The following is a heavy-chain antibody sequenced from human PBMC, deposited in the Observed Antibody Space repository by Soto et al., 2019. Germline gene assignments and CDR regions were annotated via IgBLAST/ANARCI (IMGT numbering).Heavy chain of an antibody. D-gene: IGHD2-15*01. Sequence: PGGSLRLSCAASGFTFSIYWMTWVRHAPGKGLEWVANIKQDGSEIYYVDSVKGRFTISRDNAENSLYLQMNSLRAEDTAVYYCARDPVCSGGSCYDYWGQGTLVTVSS. CDR2: IKQDGSEI. CDR3: ARDPVCSGGSCYDY. CDR1: GFTFSIYW. V-gene: IGHV3-7*01. J-gene: IGHJ4*02.